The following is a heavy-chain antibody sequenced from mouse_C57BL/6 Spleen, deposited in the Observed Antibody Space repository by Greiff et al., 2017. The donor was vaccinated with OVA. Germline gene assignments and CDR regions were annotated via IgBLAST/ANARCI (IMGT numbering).Heavy chain of an antibody. V-gene: IGHV2-2*01. Sequence: QVHVKQSGPGLVQPSQSLSITCTVSGFSLTSYGVHWVRQSPGKGLEWLGVIWSGGSTDYNAAFISRLSISKDNSKSQVFFKMNSLQADDTAIYYCARKPAPSLYAMDYWGQGTSVTVSS. CDR2: IWSGGST. CDR3: ARKPAPSLYAMDY. J-gene: IGHJ4*01. CDR1: GFSLTSYG.